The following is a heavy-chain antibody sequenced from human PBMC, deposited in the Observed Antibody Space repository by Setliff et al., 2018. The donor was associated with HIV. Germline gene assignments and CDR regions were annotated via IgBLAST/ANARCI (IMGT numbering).Heavy chain of an antibody. Sequence: ASVKVSCKASGYTFTDYYIHWVRQAPGQGLEWMGRINPNNGGTNYAQKFQGRVTMTRDMSISTAYRELSRLRSDDTAVYYCARKGSSSRSQEYYYDFWGQGTLVTVSS. V-gene: IGHV1-2*06. CDR3: ARKGSSSRSQEYYYDF. CDR2: INPNNGGT. CDR1: GYTFTDYY. D-gene: IGHD6-13*01. J-gene: IGHJ4*02.